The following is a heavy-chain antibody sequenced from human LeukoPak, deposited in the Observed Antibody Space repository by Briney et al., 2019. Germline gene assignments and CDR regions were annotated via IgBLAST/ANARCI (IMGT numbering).Heavy chain of an antibody. CDR1: GGSISSYY. Sequence: SETLSLTCTVSGGSISSYYWSWIRQPPGKGLEWIGYIYYSGSTNYNPSLKSRVTISVDTSKNQFSLNLSSVTAADTAVYYCAREGRGAAAGMDYWSQGTLVTVSS. J-gene: IGHJ4*02. CDR3: AREGRGAAAGMDY. D-gene: IGHD6-13*01. CDR2: IYYSGST. V-gene: IGHV4-59*01.